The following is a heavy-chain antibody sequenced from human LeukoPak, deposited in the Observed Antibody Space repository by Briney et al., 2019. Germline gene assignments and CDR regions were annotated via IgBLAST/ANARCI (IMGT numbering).Heavy chain of an antibody. D-gene: IGHD3-16*01. CDR2: IWYDGSNR. CDR3: ARVTFGDGYFDY. J-gene: IGHJ4*02. V-gene: IGHV3-33*01. CDR1: GFTFSTYG. Sequence: GRSLRLSCAASGFTFSTYGMHWVRQAPGKGLEWVAVIWYDGSNRNYADSVKGRFTISRDNSKNTLYLQMNNLRAEDTAVYYCARVTFGDGYFDYWGQGTLVTVSS.